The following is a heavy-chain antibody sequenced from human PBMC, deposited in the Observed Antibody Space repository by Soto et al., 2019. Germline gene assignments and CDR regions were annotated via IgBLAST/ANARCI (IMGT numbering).Heavy chain of an antibody. J-gene: IGHJ5*02. V-gene: IGHV1-3*01. CDR1: GYTFTSYA. CDR2: INAGNGNT. CDR3: ARHPERIAQIGWFDP. Sequence: EASVKVSCKASGYTFTSYAMHWVRQAPGQRLEWMGWINAGNGNTKYSQNFQGRVTITRDTSASTAYMELNSLRAEDTAVYYCARHPERIAQIGWFDPWGQGTLVTGLL. D-gene: IGHD6-13*01.